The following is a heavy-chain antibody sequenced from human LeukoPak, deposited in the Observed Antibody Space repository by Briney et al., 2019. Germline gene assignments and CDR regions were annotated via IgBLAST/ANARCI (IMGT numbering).Heavy chain of an antibody. CDR1: GFTFSSYE. D-gene: IGHD6-19*01. V-gene: IGHV3-48*03. Sequence: GGSLRLSCAASGFTFSSYEMNWVRQAPGKGLEWVSYISSSGSTIHYADSVKGRFTISRDNAKNSLYLQMNSLRAEDTAVYYCARAGSGWQFDYWGQGTLVTVSS. J-gene: IGHJ4*02. CDR2: ISSSGSTI. CDR3: ARAGSGWQFDY.